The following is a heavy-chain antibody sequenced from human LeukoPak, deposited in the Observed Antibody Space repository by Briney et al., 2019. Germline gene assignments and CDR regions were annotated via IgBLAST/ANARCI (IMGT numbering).Heavy chain of an antibody. V-gene: IGHV3-23*01. D-gene: IGHD3-10*01. J-gene: IGHJ6*03. CDR2: ISGIVDST. Sequence: PGGSLRLSCAASGFTFSSYAMSWVRQAPGKGLEWVSAISGIVDSTYYPDSVKGRFTISRDNSKNTLYLQMNSLRAEDTAVYYCAKYGPPGGYYYYMDVWGKGTTVTVSS. CDR3: AKYGPPGGYYYYMDV. CDR1: GFTFSSYA.